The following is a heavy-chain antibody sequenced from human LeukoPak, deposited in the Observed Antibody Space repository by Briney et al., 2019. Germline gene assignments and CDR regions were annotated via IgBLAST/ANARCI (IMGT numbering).Heavy chain of an antibody. CDR2: IYYSGST. CDR3: ARAVTTKWDYYYMDV. CDR1: GGSFSGYY. J-gene: IGHJ6*03. V-gene: IGHV4-34*01. Sequence: PSETLSLTCAVYGGSFSGYYWSWIRQPPGKWLEWIGSIYYSGSTYYNPSLKSRVTISVDTSKNQFSLKLSSVTAADTAVYYCARAVTTKWDYYYMDVWGKGTTVTVSS. D-gene: IGHD4-17*01.